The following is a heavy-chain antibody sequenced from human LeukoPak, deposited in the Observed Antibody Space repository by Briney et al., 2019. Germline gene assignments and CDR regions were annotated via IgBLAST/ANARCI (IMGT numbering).Heavy chain of an antibody. CDR1: GFTFRSYW. CDR3: ARDHNYGSDY. V-gene: IGHV3-7*03. Sequence: GGSLRLSCAASGFTFRSYWMSWVRQAPGKGLEWVANIKEDGSEKYYVDSVKGRFTISRDSAKNSLYLQKNSLRVEDTAVYYCARDHNYGSDYWGQGTLVTVSS. CDR2: IKEDGSEK. J-gene: IGHJ4*02. D-gene: IGHD5-18*01.